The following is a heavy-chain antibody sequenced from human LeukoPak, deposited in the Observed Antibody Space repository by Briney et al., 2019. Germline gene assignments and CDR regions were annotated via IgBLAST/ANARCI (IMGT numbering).Heavy chain of an antibody. Sequence: GGSLRLSCAASGFTFSSYSMNRVRQAPGKGLEWVANIKQDGGEKYYVDSVKGRFTISRDNAQNSLYLQMNSLRAEDTAMYYCAKTYNYSSGNFWGQGTLVTVSS. D-gene: IGHD3-10*01. CDR1: GFTFSSYS. V-gene: IGHV3-7*01. CDR2: IKQDGGEK. CDR3: AKTYNYSSGNF. J-gene: IGHJ4*02.